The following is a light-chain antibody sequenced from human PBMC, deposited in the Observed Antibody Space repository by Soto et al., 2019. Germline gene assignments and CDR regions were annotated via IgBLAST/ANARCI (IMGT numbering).Light chain of an antibody. CDR2: KAS. J-gene: IGKJ4*01. CDR3: QQYNTYVT. V-gene: IGKV1-5*03. CDR1: QSINSW. Sequence: DIQMTQSPSTLSASVGDRVTITCRASQSINSWLAWYQQKPGKAPKLLIYKASSLESGVPSRFSGSGSGTEVTLIISSLQSDDFATYYCQQYNTYVTFGGGTKVEIK.